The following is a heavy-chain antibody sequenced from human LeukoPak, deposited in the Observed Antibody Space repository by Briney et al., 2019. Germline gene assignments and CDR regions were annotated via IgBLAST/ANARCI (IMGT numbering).Heavy chain of an antibody. CDR3: VKEVTASRPSDLDH. J-gene: IGHJ4*02. D-gene: IGHD2-2*01. V-gene: IGHV3-30*02. Sequence: PGGSLILSCAAYGLIFTDYGMPSVRQAPGKGLEWLTFIRYDGSEKYYAGSVDGRFIISRDNYKNTLYLQMNSVRLEESAVYYCVKEVTASRPSDLDHWERGILVTVSS. CDR2: IRYDGSEK. CDR1: GLIFTDYG.